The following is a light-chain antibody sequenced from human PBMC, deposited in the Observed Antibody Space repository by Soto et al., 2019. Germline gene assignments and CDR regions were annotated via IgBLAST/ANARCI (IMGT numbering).Light chain of an antibody. J-gene: IGKJ1*01. Sequence: EIQMTQSPSSLSASVGDSVTITCRASQGISNYLAWYQQKPGKVPKLLIYAASTLQSGVPSRFSGSGSGTDFTLTISSLQPEDVATYYSQKYYSAPWTFGQGTKVEIK. V-gene: IGKV1-27*01. CDR2: AAS. CDR1: QGISNY. CDR3: QKYYSAPWT.